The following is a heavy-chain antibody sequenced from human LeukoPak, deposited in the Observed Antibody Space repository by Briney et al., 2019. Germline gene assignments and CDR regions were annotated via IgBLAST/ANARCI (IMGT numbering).Heavy chain of an antibody. CDR3: AREGDFLTGYWDH. CDR2: ISANNDNT. J-gene: IGHJ4*02. D-gene: IGHD3/OR15-3a*01. Sequence: ASVKVSCKASGYTFTNYGISWVRQAPGQGLEWMGRISANNDNTNYARKFQGRVTMTTDTSTSTAYMELRSLRSDDTAVYYCAREGDFLTGYWDHWGQGTLVTVSS. V-gene: IGHV1-18*04. CDR1: GYTFTNYG.